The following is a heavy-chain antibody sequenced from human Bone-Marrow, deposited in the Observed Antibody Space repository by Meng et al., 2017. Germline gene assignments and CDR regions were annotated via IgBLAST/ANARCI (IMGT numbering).Heavy chain of an antibody. CDR1: GFTFSSYA. CDR3: ARDEDISAAGKLFGDY. Sequence: GGSLRLSCAASGFTFSSYAMSWVRQAPGKGLEWVSAISGSGGSTYYADSVKGRFTISRDNSKNTLYLQMNSLRAEDTAVYYCARDEDISAAGKLFGDYWGQGTLVTVSS. CDR2: ISGSGGST. D-gene: IGHD6-25*01. V-gene: IGHV3-23*01. J-gene: IGHJ4*02.